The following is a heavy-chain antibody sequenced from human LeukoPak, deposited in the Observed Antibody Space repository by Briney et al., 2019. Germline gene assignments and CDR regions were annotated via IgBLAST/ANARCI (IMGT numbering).Heavy chain of an antibody. CDR1: EFIFGAYW. Sequence: GGSLRLSCAASEFIFGAYWMTCVRQAPGEGLEWVAHINQDGTEKYYMDSVKGRFTISRDNAKKALFLQMNSLTAEDTALYYCVRSLERFGTRDYWGRGTLVTVSS. CDR2: INQDGTEK. J-gene: IGHJ4*02. D-gene: IGHD3-10*01. CDR3: VRSLERFGTRDY. V-gene: IGHV3-7*01.